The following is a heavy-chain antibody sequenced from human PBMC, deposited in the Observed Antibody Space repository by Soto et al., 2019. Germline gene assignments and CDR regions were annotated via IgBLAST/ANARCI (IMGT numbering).Heavy chain of an antibody. CDR2: IYYSGST. J-gene: IGHJ5*02. V-gene: IGHV4-31*03. Sequence: SETLSLTCTVSGGSISSGGYYWSWIRQHPGKGLEWIGYIYYSGSTYYNPSLKSRVTISVDTSKNQFSLKLSSVTAADTAVYYCARDSPKGDFTRWFDPWGQGTLVTVSS. D-gene: IGHD3-3*01. CDR1: GGSISSGGYY. CDR3: ARDSPKGDFTRWFDP.